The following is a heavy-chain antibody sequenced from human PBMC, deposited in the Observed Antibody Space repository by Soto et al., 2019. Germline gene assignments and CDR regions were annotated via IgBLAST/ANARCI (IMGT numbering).Heavy chain of an antibody. V-gene: IGHV4-34*01. CDR2: INHSGST. CDR1: GGSFSGYY. D-gene: IGHD3-22*01. Sequence: PSETLSLTCAVYGGSFSGYYWSWIRQPPGKGLEWIGEINHSGSTNYNPSLKSRVTISVDTSKNQFSLKLSSVTAADTAVYYCARGVRRYYDSSGYPPYYFDYWGQGTLVTVSS. CDR3: ARGVRRYYDSSGYPPYYFDY. J-gene: IGHJ4*02.